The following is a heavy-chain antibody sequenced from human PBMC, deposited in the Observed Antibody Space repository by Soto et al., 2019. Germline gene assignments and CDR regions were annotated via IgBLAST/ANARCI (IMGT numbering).Heavy chain of an antibody. CDR2: ISSSGSTI. CDR1: GFTFSSYE. V-gene: IGHV3-48*03. D-gene: IGHD3-3*01. Sequence: EVQLVESGGGLVQPGGSLRLSCSASGFTFSSYEINWVRQAPGKGLEWVSYISSSGSTIYYADSVKGRFTISRDNAKNSLYLQMNSLRAEDTAVYYCARGSLWRTTIGAFDIWGQGTMVTVSS. J-gene: IGHJ3*02. CDR3: ARGSLWRTTIGAFDI.